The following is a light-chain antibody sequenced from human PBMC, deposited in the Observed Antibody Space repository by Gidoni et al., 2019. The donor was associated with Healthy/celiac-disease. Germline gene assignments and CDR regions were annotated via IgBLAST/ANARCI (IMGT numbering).Light chain of an antibody. CDR1: QSISSY. CDR2: AAS. Sequence: DIQMTQSPSSLSASVGDRVTITCRASQSISSYFNWYQQKPGKAPKLLIYAASSLQSGVPSRFSGSGSGTDFTLTISSLQPEEFATYYCQQSYSTLRTFGQGTKVEIK. V-gene: IGKV1-39*01. J-gene: IGKJ1*01. CDR3: QQSYSTLRT.